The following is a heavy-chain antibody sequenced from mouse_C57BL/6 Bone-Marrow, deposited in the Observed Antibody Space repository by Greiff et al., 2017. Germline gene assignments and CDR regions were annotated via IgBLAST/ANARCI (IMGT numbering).Heavy chain of an antibody. CDR1: GYAFSSSW. D-gene: IGHD1-1*01. CDR2: IYPGDGDT. J-gene: IGHJ2*01. CDR3: ASTTVVAAYYFDY. V-gene: IGHV1-82*01. Sequence: VQLQESGPELVKPGASVKISCKASGYAFSSSWMNWVKQRPGKGLEWIGRIYPGDGDTNYNGKFKGKATLTADKSSSTAYMQLSSLASEDSAFYFCASTTVVAAYYFDYWGQGTTLTVSS.